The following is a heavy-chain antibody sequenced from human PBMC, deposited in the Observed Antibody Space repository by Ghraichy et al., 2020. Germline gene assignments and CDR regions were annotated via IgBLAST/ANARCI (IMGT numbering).Heavy chain of an antibody. V-gene: IGHV3-23*01. Sequence: GESLNISCAASGFTFSSYAMSWVRQAPGKGLEWVSAISGSGGSTYYADSVKGRFTISRDNSKNTLYLQMNSLRAEDTAVYYCAKVMMDTAMDYDAFDIWGQGTMVTVSS. D-gene: IGHD5-18*01. CDR2: ISGSGGST. CDR3: AKVMMDTAMDYDAFDI. J-gene: IGHJ3*02. CDR1: GFTFSSYA.